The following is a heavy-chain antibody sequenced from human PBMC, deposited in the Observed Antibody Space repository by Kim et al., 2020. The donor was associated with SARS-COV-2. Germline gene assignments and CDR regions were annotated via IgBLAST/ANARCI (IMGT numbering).Heavy chain of an antibody. J-gene: IGHJ4*02. CDR1: GFTFSSYA. CDR2: ISGSGGST. CDR3: AKEPFYDFWSSYYFDY. D-gene: IGHD3-3*01. Sequence: GGSLRLSCAASGFTFSSYALSWVRQAPGKGLEWVSTISGSGGSTYYADSVKGRFTISRDNSKNTLYLQMNSLRAEDTAVYYCAKEPFYDFWSSYYFDYWGQGTLVTVSS. V-gene: IGHV3-23*01.